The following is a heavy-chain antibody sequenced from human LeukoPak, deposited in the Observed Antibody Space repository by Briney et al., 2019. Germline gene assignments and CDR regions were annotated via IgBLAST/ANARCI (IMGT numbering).Heavy chain of an antibody. CDR1: RFTFSSYG. V-gene: IGHV3-30*02. D-gene: IGHD4/OR15-4a*01. CDR2: IRYDGSNK. CDR3: AKLSDYPDYFDY. J-gene: IGHJ4*02. Sequence: HPGGSLRLSCAASRFTFSSYGMHWVRQAPGKGLEWVAFIRYDGSNKYYADSVKGRFTISRDNSKNTLYLQMNSLRAEDTAVYYCAKLSDYPDYFDYWGQGTLVTVSS.